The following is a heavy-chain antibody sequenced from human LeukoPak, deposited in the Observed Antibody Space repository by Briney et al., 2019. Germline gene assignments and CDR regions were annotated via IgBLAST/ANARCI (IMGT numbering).Heavy chain of an antibody. Sequence: PSETLSLTCAISGEPFSGYYWGWIRQPPGKGLELIGEINRNGNTDYNPSLKSRVSMSIDTSKNQFSLKLISVTAADTAVHYCARLVPERFFQLNPEGYYDYWGQGILVTVSS. J-gene: IGHJ4*02. CDR1: GEPFSGYY. D-gene: IGHD3-3*01. CDR3: ARLVPERFFQLNPEGYYDY. CDR2: INRNGNT. V-gene: IGHV4-34*01.